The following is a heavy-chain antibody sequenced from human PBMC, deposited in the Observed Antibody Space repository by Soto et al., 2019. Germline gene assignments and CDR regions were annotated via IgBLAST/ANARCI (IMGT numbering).Heavy chain of an antibody. CDR2: IYHSGST. D-gene: IGHD2-2*01. CDR1: GGSFSPNY. CDR3: ARVPDR. V-gene: IGHV4-30-2*01. J-gene: IGHJ5*02. Sequence: SETLSLTCNVSGGSFSPNYWSWIRQPPGKGLEWIGYIYHSGSTYYNPSLKSRVTISVDRSKNQFSLKLSSVTAADTAVYYCARVPDRWGQGTLVTVSS.